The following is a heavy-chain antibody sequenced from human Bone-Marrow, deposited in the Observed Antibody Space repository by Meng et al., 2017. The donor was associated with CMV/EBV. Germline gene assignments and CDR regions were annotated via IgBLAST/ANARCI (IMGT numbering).Heavy chain of an antibody. D-gene: IGHD3-3*01. CDR3: ARGLWSGYPRS. J-gene: IGHJ4*02. Sequence: GSLRLSCAVYGGSFSGYYWSWIRQPPGKGLEWIGEINHSGSTNYNPSLKSRVTISVDTSKNQFSLKLSSVTAADTPVYYCARGLWSGYPRSWGQGTLVTVPQ. V-gene: IGHV4-34*01. CDR2: INHSGST. CDR1: GGSFSGYY.